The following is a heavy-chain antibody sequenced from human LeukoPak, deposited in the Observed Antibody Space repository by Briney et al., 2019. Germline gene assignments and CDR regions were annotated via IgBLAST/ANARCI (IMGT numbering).Heavy chain of an antibody. CDR2: IYPGDSDT. CDR3: ARHRYYYDSSGYQYFDY. Sequence: HGESLKISCKGSGYSFTSYWIGWVRQMPGKGLEWMGVIYPGDSDTRYSPSFQGQVTISADKSISTAYLQWSSLKASDTAMYYCARHRYYYDSSGYQYFDYWGQGTLVTVSS. J-gene: IGHJ4*02. V-gene: IGHV5-51*01. D-gene: IGHD3-22*01. CDR1: GYSFTSYW.